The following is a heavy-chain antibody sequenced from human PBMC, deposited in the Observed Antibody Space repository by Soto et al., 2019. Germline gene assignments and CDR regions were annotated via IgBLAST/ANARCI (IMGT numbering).Heavy chain of an antibody. Sequence: QLQLQESGPGLVKPSETLSLTCTVSGGSISSRSHYWGWIRQSPGKHLEWIGSSFYRGSTHYNQSLKTRVTISVDTSKNQVSLKLYSVTAADRAVYYCATADGFGVVTPFFEYWGQGILVTVSS. CDR1: GGSISSRSHY. CDR3: ATADGFGVVTPFFEY. V-gene: IGHV4-39*01. D-gene: IGHD3-3*01. J-gene: IGHJ4*02. CDR2: SFYRGST.